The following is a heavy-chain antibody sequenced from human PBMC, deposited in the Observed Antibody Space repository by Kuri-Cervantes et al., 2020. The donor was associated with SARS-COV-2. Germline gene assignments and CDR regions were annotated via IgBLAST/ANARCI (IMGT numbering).Heavy chain of an antibody. CDR2: ISWNSGSI. V-gene: IGHV3-9*01. D-gene: IGHD3-22*01. CDR3: ATHYYDSSGYYYSYGMDV. J-gene: IGHJ6*02. CDR1: GFTFDDYA. Sequence: SLKISCAASGFTFDDYAMHWVRQAPGKGLEWVSGISWNSGSIGYADSVKGRFTISRDNAKNSLYLQMNSLRAEDTAVYYCATHYYDSSGYYYSYGMDVWGQGTTVTVSS.